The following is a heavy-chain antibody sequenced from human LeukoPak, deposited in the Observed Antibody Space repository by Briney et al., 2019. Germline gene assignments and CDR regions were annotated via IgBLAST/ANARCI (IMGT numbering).Heavy chain of an antibody. Sequence: ASVKVSCKASGGTFSSYATSWVRQAPGQGLEWMGGIIPIFGTANYAQKFQGRVTITADKSTSTAYMELSSLRSEDTAVYYCARGQLRLDTAMVNFDYWGQGTLVTVSS. V-gene: IGHV1-69*06. CDR1: GGTFSSYA. D-gene: IGHD5-18*01. J-gene: IGHJ4*02. CDR3: ARGQLRLDTAMVNFDY. CDR2: IIPIFGTA.